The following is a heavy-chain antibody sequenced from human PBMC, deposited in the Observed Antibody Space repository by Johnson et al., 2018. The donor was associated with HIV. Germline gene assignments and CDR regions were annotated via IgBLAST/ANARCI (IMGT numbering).Heavy chain of an antibody. CDR1: GFTFSDYY. Sequence: QVQLVESGGGSVKPGGSLRLSCAASGFTFSDYYMTWIRQAPGKGLEWLSFISSSGDIIRYADSVKGRFTISRDNAKNSLILHMNSLRDEDTAVYYCARRTVTALFDIWGQGTLVTVSS. J-gene: IGHJ3*02. D-gene: IGHD4-17*01. CDR2: ISSSGDII. CDR3: ARRTVTALFDI. V-gene: IGHV3-11*04.